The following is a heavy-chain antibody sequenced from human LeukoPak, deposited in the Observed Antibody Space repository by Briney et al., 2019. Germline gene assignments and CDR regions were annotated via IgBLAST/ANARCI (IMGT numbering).Heavy chain of an antibody. J-gene: IGHJ3*02. CDR1: GGSISSGGYY. D-gene: IGHD3-3*01. CDR3: AREGDYDFWSGYSGSLRDAFDI. V-gene: IGHV4-61*02. Sequence: PSETLSLTCTVSGGSISSGGYYWSWIRQPAGKGLEWIGRIYTSGSTNYNPSLKSRVTMSVDTSKNQFSLKLSSVTAADTAVYYCAREGDYDFWSGYSGSLRDAFDIWGQGTMVTVSS. CDR2: IYTSGST.